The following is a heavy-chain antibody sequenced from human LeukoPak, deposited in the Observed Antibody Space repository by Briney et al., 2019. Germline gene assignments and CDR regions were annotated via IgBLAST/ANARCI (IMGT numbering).Heavy chain of an antibody. CDR2: ISSSGSTI. Sequence: GGSLRLSCAASGFTFSDYYMSWIRQAPGKGLEWGSYISSSGSTIYYADSVKGRFTISRDNAKNSLYLQMNSLRAEDTAVYYCARAPVLLWFGELLADAFDIWGQGTMVTVSS. D-gene: IGHD3-10*01. CDR1: GFTFSDYY. CDR3: ARAPVLLWFGELLADAFDI. V-gene: IGHV3-11*04. J-gene: IGHJ3*02.